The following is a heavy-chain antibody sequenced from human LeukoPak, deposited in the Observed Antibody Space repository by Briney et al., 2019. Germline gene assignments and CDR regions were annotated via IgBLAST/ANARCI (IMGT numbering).Heavy chain of an antibody. CDR2: IGRSSSPI. D-gene: IGHD2-2*01. CDR1: GFTFSTYS. J-gene: IGHJ4*02. Sequence: GGSLRLSCEASGFTFSTYSMNWVRQAPGKGLEWVSYIGRSSSPIYYADSVKGRSTISRDNAKNSLYLQMNGLRAEDTAVYYCARGPSSQFRTDYWGQGTLVTVSS. CDR3: ARGPSSQFRTDY. V-gene: IGHV3-48*01.